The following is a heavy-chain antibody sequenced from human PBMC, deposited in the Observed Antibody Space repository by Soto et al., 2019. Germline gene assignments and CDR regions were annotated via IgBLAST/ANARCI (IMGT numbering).Heavy chain of an antibody. D-gene: IGHD2-2*01. J-gene: IGHJ6*02. CDR1: GGSVSSGSYY. CDR2: IYYSGST. V-gene: IGHV4-61*01. CDR3: ARGRADIVVVPGRTGKADEYYYYYGMDV. Sequence: SETLSLTCTVSGGSVSSGSYYWSWIRQPPGKGLEWIGYIYYSGSTNYNPSLKSRVTISVDTSKNQFSLKLSSVTAADTAVYYCARGRADIVVVPGRTGKADEYYYYYGMDVWGQGTTVTVSS.